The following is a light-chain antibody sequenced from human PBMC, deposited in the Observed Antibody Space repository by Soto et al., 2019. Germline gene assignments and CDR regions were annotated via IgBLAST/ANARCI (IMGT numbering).Light chain of an antibody. CDR1: HGISTY. CDR3: QQLYSYPRT. J-gene: IGKJ1*01. V-gene: IGKV1-9*01. Sequence: DIQLTQSPSFLSASVGDRVTITCRASHGISTYLTWYQQTPGKAPKLLLYAASTLQSGVPSRFSGSGSGTQFTLTISSLQPEDFATYYCQQLYSYPRTFGQGTKVEIK. CDR2: AAS.